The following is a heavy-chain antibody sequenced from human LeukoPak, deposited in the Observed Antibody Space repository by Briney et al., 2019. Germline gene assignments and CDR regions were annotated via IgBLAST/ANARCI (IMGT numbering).Heavy chain of an antibody. V-gene: IGHV3-23*01. CDR3: AKSYGSEDY. CDR1: GITFSSYA. Sequence: PGGSLRLSCAASGITFSSYAMSWVRQAPGKGLEWVSAISGSGGSTYYADSVKGRFTISRDNSKNMLYLQMKSLRAEDTAVYYCAKSYGSEDYWGQGTLVTVSS. J-gene: IGHJ4*02. D-gene: IGHD3-10*01. CDR2: ISGSGGST.